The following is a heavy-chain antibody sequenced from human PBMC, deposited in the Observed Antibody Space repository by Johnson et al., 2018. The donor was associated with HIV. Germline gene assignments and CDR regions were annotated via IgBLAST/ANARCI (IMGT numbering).Heavy chain of an antibody. CDR3: AKLSGTYSLFDPFDI. CDR1: GFTVSSNY. D-gene: IGHD1-26*01. J-gene: IGHJ3*02. V-gene: IGHV3-66*03. CDR2: IYSGGST. Sequence: VQLVESGGGLIQPGGSLRLSCAASGFTVSSNYMSWVRQAPGKGLEWVSVIYSGGSTYYADSVKGLSTISRDNFKNTLSLQMNSLSTEYTAVYFCAKLSGTYSLFDPFDIWGQGSMVTVSS.